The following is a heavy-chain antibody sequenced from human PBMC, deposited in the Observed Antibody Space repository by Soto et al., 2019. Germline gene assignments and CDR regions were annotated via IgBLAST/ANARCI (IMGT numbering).Heavy chain of an antibody. V-gene: IGHV1-46*01. Sequence: ASVKVSCKASGYTFTSYDINWVRQAPGQGLEWMGIINPSGGSTSYAQKFQGRVTMTRDTSTSTVYMELSSLRSEDTAVYYCARDLWAFDIWGQGTMVTVSS. D-gene: IGHD3-16*01. CDR2: INPSGGST. J-gene: IGHJ3*02. CDR3: ARDLWAFDI. CDR1: GYTFTSYD.